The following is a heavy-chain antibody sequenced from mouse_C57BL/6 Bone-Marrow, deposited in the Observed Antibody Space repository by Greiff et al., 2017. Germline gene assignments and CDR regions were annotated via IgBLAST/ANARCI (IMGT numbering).Heavy chain of an antibody. Sequence: QVQLQQSGAELARPGASVKLYCKASGYTFTSYGISWVKQRTGQGLEWIGEIYPRSGNTYYNEKFKGKATLTADKSSSTAYMELRSLTSEDSAVYFCARGGWLLREGWYFDVWGTGTTVTVSS. J-gene: IGHJ1*03. D-gene: IGHD2-3*01. CDR2: IYPRSGNT. V-gene: IGHV1-81*01. CDR3: ARGGWLLREGWYFDV. CDR1: GYTFTSYG.